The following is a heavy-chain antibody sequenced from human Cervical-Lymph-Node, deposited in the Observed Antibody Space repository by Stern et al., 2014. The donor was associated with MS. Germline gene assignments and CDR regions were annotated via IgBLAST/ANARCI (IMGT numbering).Heavy chain of an antibody. CDR1: GGTFSRYA. V-gene: IGHV1-69*01. D-gene: IGHD6-19*01. J-gene: IGHJ4*02. CDR3: ARGGEVAGWTDFDY. CDR2: IIPIFGTA. Sequence: DQLVESGAEVKKPGSSVKVSCKASGGTFSRYAISWVRQAPGQGLEWMGGIIPIFGTANDAQKFQGRVTITADESTSTAYMELSSLRSEDTAVYYCARGGEVAGWTDFDYWGQGTLVTVST.